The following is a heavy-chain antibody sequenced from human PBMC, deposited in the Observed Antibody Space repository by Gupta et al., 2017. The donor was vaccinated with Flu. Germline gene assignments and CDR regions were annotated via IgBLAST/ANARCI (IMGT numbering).Heavy chain of an antibody. CDR2: ISGSGGST. CDR3: AKDPVNSGSYYPNY. V-gene: IGHV3-23*01. D-gene: IGHD1-26*01. J-gene: IGHJ4*02. Sequence: QAPGKGLEWVSAISGSGGSTYYADSVKGRFTISRDNSKNTLYLQMNSLRAEDTAVYYCAKDPVNSGSYYPNYWGQGTLVTVSS.